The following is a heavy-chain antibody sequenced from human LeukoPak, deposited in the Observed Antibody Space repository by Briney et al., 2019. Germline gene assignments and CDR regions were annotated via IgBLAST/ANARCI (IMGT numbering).Heavy chain of an antibody. CDR3: ARDYRFGGSGDY. J-gene: IGHJ4*02. CDR1: GFTFSTYW. Sequence: GGSLSLSCEVSGFTFSTYWMSWVRQAPGKGLEWVANIKQDGSEKNYVDSVKGRFTISRDNAKNSLYLQMNSLRAEDTAVYYCARDYRFGGSGDYWGQGTLVTVSS. D-gene: IGHD3-10*01. V-gene: IGHV3-7*01. CDR2: IKQDGSEK.